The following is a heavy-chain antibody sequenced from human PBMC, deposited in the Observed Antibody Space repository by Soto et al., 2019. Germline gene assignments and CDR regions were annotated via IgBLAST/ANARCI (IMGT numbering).Heavy chain of an antibody. D-gene: IGHD1-26*01. V-gene: IGHV1-69*01. Sequence: QVQLVQSGAEVKKPGSSVKVSCKASGDAFTNYIFDWVRQAPGQGLEWMGGIIPMFGTPKYAQTFQDRVTISADVPPGTAYVELTSLRFDDTAVYYCARGRDQPPVGLYFDSWGEGTRVTVSS. CDR3: ARGRDQPPVGLYFDS. CDR1: GDAFTNYI. J-gene: IGHJ4*02. CDR2: IIPMFGTP.